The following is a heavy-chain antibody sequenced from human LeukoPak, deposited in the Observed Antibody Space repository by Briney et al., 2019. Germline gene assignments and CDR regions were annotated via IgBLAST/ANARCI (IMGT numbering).Heavy chain of an antibody. CDR1: GGSISSGGYY. Sequence: SQTLSLTCTVSGGSISSGGYYWSWIRQHPGKGLEWIGYIYYSGSTYYNPSLKSRVTISVDTSKNQFSLKLSSVTAADTAVYYYARVPKPYRYYGMDVWGQGTTVTVSS. CDR2: IYYSGST. V-gene: IGHV4-31*03. D-gene: IGHD3-16*02. J-gene: IGHJ6*02. CDR3: ARVPKPYRYYGMDV.